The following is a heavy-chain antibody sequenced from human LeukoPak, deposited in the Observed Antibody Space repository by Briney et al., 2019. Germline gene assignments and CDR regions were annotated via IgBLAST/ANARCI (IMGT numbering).Heavy chain of an antibody. J-gene: IGHJ6*02. D-gene: IGHD2-15*01. CDR3: AKGLATPYYYYGMDV. V-gene: IGHV3-23*01. Sequence: GGSLRLSCAASGFTFSSFAMSWVRQAPGKGLEWVSAISGSGGSTYYADSVKGRFTISRDNSKNTLYLQMNSLRAEDTAVYYCAKGLATPYYYYGMDVWGQGATVTVSS. CDR2: ISGSGGST. CDR1: GFTFSSFA.